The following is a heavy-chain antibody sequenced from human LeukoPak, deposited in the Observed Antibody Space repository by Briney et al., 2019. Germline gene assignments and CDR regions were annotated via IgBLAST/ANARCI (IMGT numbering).Heavy chain of an antibody. Sequence: GGSLRLSCAASGFTFSNYGMSWVRQAPGKGLEWVSGISGSGDSTFYADSVKGRFTISRDNSKNTLYLQMNSLRAEDTAVYYCAKDRFTMVRGVIGPNWFDPWGQGTLVTVSS. J-gene: IGHJ5*02. CDR3: AKDRFTMVRGVIGPNWFDP. V-gene: IGHV3-23*01. CDR1: GFTFSNYG. CDR2: ISGSGDST. D-gene: IGHD3-10*01.